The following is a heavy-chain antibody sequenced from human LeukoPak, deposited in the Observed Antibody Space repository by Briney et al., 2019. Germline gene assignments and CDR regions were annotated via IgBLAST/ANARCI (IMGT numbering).Heavy chain of an antibody. V-gene: IGHV1-69*01. D-gene: IGHD5-18*01. Sequence: GSSVKVSCKASGGTFSSYAISWVRQAPGQGLEWMGGIIPIFGTVNYAQKFQGRVTITADESTSTAYMELSSLRSEDTAVYYCARRTAMDSYSDYWGQGTLVTVSS. CDR1: GGTFSSYA. CDR3: ARRTAMDSYSDY. J-gene: IGHJ4*02. CDR2: IIPIFGTV.